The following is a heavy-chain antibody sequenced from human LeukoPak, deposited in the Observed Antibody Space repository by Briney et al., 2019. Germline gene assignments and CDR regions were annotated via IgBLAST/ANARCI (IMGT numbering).Heavy chain of an antibody. CDR2: INPSGGST. Sequence: ASVKVSCKASGYTFTSYYMHWVRQAPGQGLEWMGIINPSGGSTSYAQKFQGRVTMTRDMSTSTVYMELSSLRSEDTAVYYCARDRLDTYYDFWSGYYWDYWGQGTLVAVSS. CDR3: ARDRLDTYYDFWSGYYWDY. D-gene: IGHD3-3*01. V-gene: IGHV1-46*01. J-gene: IGHJ4*02. CDR1: GYTFTSYY.